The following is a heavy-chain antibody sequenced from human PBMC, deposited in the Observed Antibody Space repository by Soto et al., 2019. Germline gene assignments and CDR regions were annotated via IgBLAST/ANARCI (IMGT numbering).Heavy chain of an antibody. V-gene: IGHV4-4*07. CDR2: IYASGST. D-gene: IGHD3-22*01. CDR3: ARDFYGGTSSGYYYYGMDV. Sequence: SEPLSLTCTVSGGSISSYYWSWIRQPAGKGLESIGRIYASGSTNYNPSLKSRVTMSVDTSKNQFSLELTSVTAADTAVYYCARDFYGGTSSGYYYYGMDVWGQGTTVTVAS. CDR1: GGSISSYY. J-gene: IGHJ6*02.